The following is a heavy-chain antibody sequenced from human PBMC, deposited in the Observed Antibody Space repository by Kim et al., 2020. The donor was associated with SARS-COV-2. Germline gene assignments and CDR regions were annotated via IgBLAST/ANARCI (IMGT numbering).Heavy chain of an antibody. V-gene: IGHV4-39*07. D-gene: IGHD6-6*01. Sequence: SETLSLTCTVSGGSISSSSYYWGWIRQPPGKGLEWIGSIYYSGSTYYNPSLKSRVTISVDTSKNQFSLKLSSVTAADTAVYYCARVKAARLVETWFDPWGQGTLVTVSS. CDR1: GGSISSSSYY. CDR2: IYYSGST. J-gene: IGHJ5*02. CDR3: ARVKAARLVETWFDP.